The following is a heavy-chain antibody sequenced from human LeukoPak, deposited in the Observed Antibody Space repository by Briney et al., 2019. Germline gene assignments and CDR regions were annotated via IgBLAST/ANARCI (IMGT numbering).Heavy chain of an antibody. CDR2: INHSGTA. Sequence: SETLSLTCAVSGDSFSDNFWSWIRQPPGKGLEWIGEINHSGTANYNPSLRSRVIISIDTSKNQFSLKLISVTAADTAVYYCARMAYFGRSVAPLIDYWGQGTLVIVSS. CDR3: ARMAYFGRSVAPLIDY. CDR1: GDSFSDNF. J-gene: IGHJ4*02. V-gene: IGHV4-34*01. D-gene: IGHD2/OR15-2a*01.